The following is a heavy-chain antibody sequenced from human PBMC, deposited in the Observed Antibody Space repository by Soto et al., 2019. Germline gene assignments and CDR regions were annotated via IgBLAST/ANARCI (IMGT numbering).Heavy chain of an antibody. V-gene: IGHV4-59*01. D-gene: IGHD3-10*01. J-gene: IGHJ4*02. Sequence: SETLSLTCTVSGGPISSYYWSWIRQPPGKGLEWIGYIYYSGSTNYNPSLKSRVTISVDTSKNQFSLKLSSVTAADTAVYYCARDYYGSGSPPLGYWGQGTLVNVSS. CDR2: IYYSGST. CDR3: ARDYYGSGSPPLGY. CDR1: GGPISSYY.